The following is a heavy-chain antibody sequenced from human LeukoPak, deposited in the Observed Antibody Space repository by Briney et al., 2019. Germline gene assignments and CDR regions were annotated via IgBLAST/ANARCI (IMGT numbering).Heavy chain of an antibody. J-gene: IGHJ4*02. CDR3: AKDLKGPYYYDSSGYYPDY. V-gene: IGHV3-30*18. CDR2: ISYDGSNK. Sequence: GGSLRLSCAASGFIFSSYGMHWVRQAAGKGLEWVAVISYDGSNKYYADSVKGRFTISRDNSKNTLYLQMNSLRAEDTAVYYCAKDLKGPYYYDSSGYYPDYWGQGTLVTVSS. CDR1: GFIFSSYG. D-gene: IGHD3-22*01.